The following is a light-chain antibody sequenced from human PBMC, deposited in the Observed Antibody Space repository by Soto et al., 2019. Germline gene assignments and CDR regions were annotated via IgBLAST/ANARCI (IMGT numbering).Light chain of an antibody. CDR3: QQSCSTPRMYT. V-gene: IGKV1-39*01. Sequence: DIPMTQSPSSLSASVGDRVTITCRASQSISSYLNWYQQKPGKAPKLLIYGASSLQSGVPSRFSGSGSGTDFTLTISSLQPEDFATYYSQQSCSTPRMYTFGHGTKLEI. CDR2: GAS. CDR1: QSISSY. J-gene: IGKJ2*01.